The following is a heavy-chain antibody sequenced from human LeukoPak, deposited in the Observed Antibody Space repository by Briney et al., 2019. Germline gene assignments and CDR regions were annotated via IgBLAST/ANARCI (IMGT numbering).Heavy chain of an antibody. CDR3: ARWFIWFGEFPNDAFDI. V-gene: IGHV3-7*01. CDR2: IKQDGSEK. Sequence: GGSLRLSCAASGFTFSSYWMSWIRQAPGKGLEWVANIKQDGSEKYYVDSVKGRFTISRDNAKNSLYLQMNSLRAEDTAVYYCARWFIWFGEFPNDAFDIWGQGTMVTVSS. D-gene: IGHD3-10*01. CDR1: GFTFSSYW. J-gene: IGHJ3*02.